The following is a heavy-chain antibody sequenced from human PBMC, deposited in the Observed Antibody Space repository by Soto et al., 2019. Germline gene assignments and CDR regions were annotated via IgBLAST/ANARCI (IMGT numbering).Heavy chain of an antibody. CDR1: GYTFTRYG. CDR2: LSGYNGDT. CDR3: AKNGQPPYYYYGLDV. Sequence: QSHLVQSGAEVKKPEASVKVSCKASGYTFTRYGISWVRQAPGQGHEWMGWLSGYNGDTNYAQNLQGRVTMTIDTSTTTAYMELRSLTSDDTAVYYCAKNGQPPYYYYGLDVWGQGTTVTVSS. D-gene: IGHD2-8*01. V-gene: IGHV1-18*01. J-gene: IGHJ6*02.